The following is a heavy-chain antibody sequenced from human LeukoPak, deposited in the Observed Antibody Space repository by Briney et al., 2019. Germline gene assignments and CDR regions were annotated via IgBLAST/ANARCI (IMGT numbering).Heavy chain of an antibody. V-gene: IGHV4-30-4*01. CDR1: GGSIGSGDYY. Sequence: TLSLTCTVSGGSIGSGDYYWSWIRQPPGKGLEWIGYIYYNGNTYYIPSLSSRLTISIDTSKSQFSLRLSSVTAADTAVYYCAGLLMVRGVKVAMDVWGQGTTVTVSS. CDR3: AGLLMVRGVKVAMDV. CDR2: IYYNGNT. D-gene: IGHD3-10*01. J-gene: IGHJ6*02.